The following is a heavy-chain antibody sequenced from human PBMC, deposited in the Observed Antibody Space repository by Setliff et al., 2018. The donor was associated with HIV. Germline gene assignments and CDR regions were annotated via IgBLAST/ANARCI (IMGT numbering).Heavy chain of an antibody. CDR3: ARYGTVRGLLNAFDI. CDR2: ISYDGSNK. CDR1: GFTFSSYA. Sequence: QPGGSLRLSCAASGFTFSSYAMHWVRQAPGKGLEWVAVISYDGSNKYYADSVRGRFTISRDNSKNTLYLQMNSLRAEDTAVYYCARYGTVRGLLNAFDIWGQGTMVTVSS. J-gene: IGHJ3*02. D-gene: IGHD3-10*01. V-gene: IGHV3-30-3*01.